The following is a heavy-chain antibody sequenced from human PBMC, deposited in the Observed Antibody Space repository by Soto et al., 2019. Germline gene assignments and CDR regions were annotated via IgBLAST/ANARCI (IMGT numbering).Heavy chain of an antibody. J-gene: IGHJ6*03. Sequence: QDQLVQSGGEVKKPGASVKVSCKASGYSFTNYGITWVRQAPGQGCEWMGWISAYNGNTNYAQKVQGRVTLTKDASTCTAYLELRSLRSDDTAVYYCARDRGVAPPVAGNTHYYYHMDVWGKGTTVTVSS. CDR2: ISAYNGNT. D-gene: IGHD6-19*01. CDR3: ARDRGVAPPVAGNTHYYYHMDV. CDR1: GYSFTNYG. V-gene: IGHV1-18*01.